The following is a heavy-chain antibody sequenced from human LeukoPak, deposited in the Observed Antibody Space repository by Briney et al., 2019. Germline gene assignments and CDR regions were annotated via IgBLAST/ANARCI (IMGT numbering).Heavy chain of an antibody. D-gene: IGHD3-22*01. CDR3: ASDYYDSSGYYSYAFDI. J-gene: IGHJ3*02. CDR2: IWYDGSNK. V-gene: IGHV3-33*08. Sequence: PGGSLRLSCAASGFTFSTFAMSWVRQAPGKGLEWVAVIWYDGSNKYYADSVKGRFTISRDNSKNTLYLQMNSLRAEDTAVYYCASDYYDSSGYYSYAFDIWGQGTMVTVSS. CDR1: GFTFSTFA.